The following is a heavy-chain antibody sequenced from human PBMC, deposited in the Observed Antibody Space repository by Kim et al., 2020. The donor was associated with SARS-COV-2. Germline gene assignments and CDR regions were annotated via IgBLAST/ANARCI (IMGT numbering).Heavy chain of an antibody. CDR2: LYYSGST. J-gene: IGHJ3*02. V-gene: IGHV4-61*01. CDR3: ARSYYDSSGYAFDI. Sequence: SETLSLTCTVSGGSVSSGSYYWSWIRQPPGKGLEWIGYLYYSGSTNYNPSLKSRVTISVYTSKNQFSLKLSSVTAADTAVYYCARSYYDSSGYAFDIWG. CDR1: GGSVSSGSYY. D-gene: IGHD3-22*01.